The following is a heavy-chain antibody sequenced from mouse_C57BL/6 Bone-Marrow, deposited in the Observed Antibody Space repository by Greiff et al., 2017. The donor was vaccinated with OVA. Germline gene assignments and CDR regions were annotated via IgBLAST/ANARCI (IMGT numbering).Heavy chain of an antibody. V-gene: IGHV1-82*01. J-gene: IGHJ3*01. Sequence: VQLPQSGPELVKPGASVKISCKASGYAFSSSWMNWVKQRPGKGLEWIGRIYPGDGATNYNGKFKGKGTLTADKYSSTAYMQLSSLTSEDSAVYFCARDDYDAGRFAYWGQGTLVTVSA. CDR2: IYPGDGAT. D-gene: IGHD2-4*01. CDR1: GYAFSSSW. CDR3: ARDDYDAGRFAY.